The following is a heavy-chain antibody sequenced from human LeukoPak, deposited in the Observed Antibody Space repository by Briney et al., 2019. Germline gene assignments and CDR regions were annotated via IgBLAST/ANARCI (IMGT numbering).Heavy chain of an antibody. Sequence: ASVKVSCKASGYTFTGYYMHWMRQAPGQGLEWMGWINPNSGGTNYAQKFQGRVTMTRDTSVSTAYMELSRLRSDDTAVYYCASSIVGATNSWFDPWGQGTLVTVSS. CDR1: GYTFTGYY. CDR2: INPNSGGT. CDR3: ASSIVGATNSWFDP. J-gene: IGHJ5*02. V-gene: IGHV1-2*02. D-gene: IGHD1-26*01.